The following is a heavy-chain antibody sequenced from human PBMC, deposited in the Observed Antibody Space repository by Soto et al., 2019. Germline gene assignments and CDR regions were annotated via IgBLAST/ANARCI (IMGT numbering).Heavy chain of an antibody. CDR1: GGSTSSDSY. CDR2: IYYSGNT. D-gene: IGHD3-16*01. CDR3: AREGGESSDGLYYFDS. Sequence: TSETRSRTWTVSGGSTSSDSYWSFIRQPPGKGLECIGQIYYSGNTDYNPSLKSRLAISIDTSKNQFSLKLSSVTAADTAVYFCAREGGESSDGLYYFDSWGQGSLVTVSS. J-gene: IGHJ4*02. V-gene: IGHV4-30-4*01.